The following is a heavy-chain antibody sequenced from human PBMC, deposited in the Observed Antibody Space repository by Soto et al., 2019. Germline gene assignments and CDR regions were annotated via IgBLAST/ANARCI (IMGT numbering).Heavy chain of an antibody. CDR2: MNGNGAYT. Sequence: DVQLLESGGGLVQPGGSLRLSCAASGITFSTFSSYIISWFRHAPGKGLEGVSGMNGNGAYTYHVDSVKGRFTISRDNSKNTVYLQMNSLRAEDTAVYYCAKDPPGGLMVWGQGTLVTVSS. CDR1: GITFSTFSSYI. J-gene: IGHJ4*02. D-gene: IGHD3-10*01. CDR3: AKDPPGGLMV. V-gene: IGHV3-23*01.